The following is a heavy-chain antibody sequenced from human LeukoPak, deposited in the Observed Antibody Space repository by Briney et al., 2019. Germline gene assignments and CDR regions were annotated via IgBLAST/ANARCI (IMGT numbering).Heavy chain of an antibody. V-gene: IGHV1-58*02. CDR1: GFTFSGCA. CDR2: IVVGTGIK. Sequence: SVKVSSKASGFTFSGCAMQWLRQARGQRLEWIGCIVVGTGIKDYAQRFQERVTITTDMTTSTAYMELSSLRSEDTAVYYCAAGVGYTYGLSLGATALISDIWGQGTKVTVSA. J-gene: IGHJ3*02. D-gene: IGHD5-18*01. CDR3: AAGVGYTYGLSLGATALISDI.